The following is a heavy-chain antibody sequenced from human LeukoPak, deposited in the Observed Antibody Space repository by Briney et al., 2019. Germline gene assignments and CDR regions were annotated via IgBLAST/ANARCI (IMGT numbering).Heavy chain of an antibody. CDR2: IYPGDSDT. CDR3: ARHWYYYDNSGHYNAFDY. Sequence: GESLKISCKVSGYSFTSNWIGWMRQMPGKGLEWMGIIYPGDSDTRYSPSFQGQVTLSADKSISTAYLQWSSLKASDTAVYYCARHWYYYDNSGHYNAFDYWGQGTLVTVSS. CDR1: GYSFTSNW. J-gene: IGHJ4*02. V-gene: IGHV5-51*01. D-gene: IGHD3-22*01.